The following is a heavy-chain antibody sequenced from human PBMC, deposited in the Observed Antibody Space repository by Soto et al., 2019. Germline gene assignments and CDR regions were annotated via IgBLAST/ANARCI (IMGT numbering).Heavy chain of an antibody. CDR3: ATCSAGRWYGALVGTLDYYGMDV. CDR1: GFTFSDYA. Sequence: GESMRLSCAPSGFTFSDYAMHCVRPAPGKGRGWVAVTSDYRSIEFSGDSVKGRFTSTRDNSRKMLYLQMNSLRPEDTAVYYCATCSAGRWYGALVGTLDYYGMDVWGQGTTVTVSS. CDR2: TSDYRSIE. D-gene: IGHD2-15*01. J-gene: IGHJ6*02. V-gene: IGHV3-30*04.